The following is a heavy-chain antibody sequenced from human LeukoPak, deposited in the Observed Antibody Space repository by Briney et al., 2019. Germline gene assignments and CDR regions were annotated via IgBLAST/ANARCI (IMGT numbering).Heavy chain of an antibody. V-gene: IGHV4-39*01. CDR3: ARSVGGGAFDY. Sequence: SETLSLTCTVSGGSISSSSYYWGWIRQPPGKGLEWIGSIYYSGSTYYNPSLKSRVTISVDTSKNQFSLKLSSVTAADTAVYYCARSVGGGAFDYWGQGTLVIVSS. CDR1: GGSISSSSYY. D-gene: IGHD3-16*01. CDR2: IYYSGST. J-gene: IGHJ4*02.